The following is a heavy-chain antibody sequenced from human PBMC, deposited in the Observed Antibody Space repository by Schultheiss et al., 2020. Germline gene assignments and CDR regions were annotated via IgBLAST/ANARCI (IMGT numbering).Heavy chain of an antibody. CDR3: ARDRDSSSWYYTPYYYYGMDV. Sequence: GGSLRLSCAASGFTFSSYAMHWVRQAPGKGLEWVAVISYDGSNKYYADSVKGRFTISRDNSKNTLYLQMNSLRAEDTAVYYCARDRDSSSWYYTPYYYYGMDVWGQGTTVTVYS. CDR1: GFTFSSYA. V-gene: IGHV3-30-3*01. CDR2: ISYDGSNK. D-gene: IGHD6-13*01. J-gene: IGHJ6*02.